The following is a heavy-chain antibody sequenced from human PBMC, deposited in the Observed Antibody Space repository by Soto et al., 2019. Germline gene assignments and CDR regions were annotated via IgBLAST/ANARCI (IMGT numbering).Heavy chain of an antibody. D-gene: IGHD2-15*01. Sequence: GASVKVSCKASGGTFSSYAISWVRQAPGQGLEWMGGIIPIFGTANYAQKFQGRVTITADESTSTAYMELSSLRSEDTAVYYCARDQALISYCSGGSCLPYYYYGMDVWGQGTTVTVSS. V-gene: IGHV1-69*13. CDR2: IIPIFGTA. CDR1: GGTFSSYA. CDR3: ARDQALISYCSGGSCLPYYYYGMDV. J-gene: IGHJ6*02.